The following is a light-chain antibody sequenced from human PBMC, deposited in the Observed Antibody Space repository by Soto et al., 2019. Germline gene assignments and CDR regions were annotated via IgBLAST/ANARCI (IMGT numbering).Light chain of an antibody. J-gene: IGKJ5*01. CDR1: QGINNY. Sequence: DIQMTQSPSSLSASVGDRVTITCRASQGINNYLAWFQQKPGAAPKPLIYSASRLQSGVPSKFSGSGFGTDFTLTITSLQPDDVATYYCQQYDSYPMTFGQGTRLEIK. CDR3: QQYDSYPMT. CDR2: SAS. V-gene: IGKV1-16*02.